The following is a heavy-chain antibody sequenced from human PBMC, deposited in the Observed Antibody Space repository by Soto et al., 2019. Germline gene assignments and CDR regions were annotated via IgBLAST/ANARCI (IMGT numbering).Heavy chain of an antibody. J-gene: IGHJ6*02. D-gene: IGHD2-8*01. V-gene: IGHV1-2*04. Sequence: ASVKVPCKASGYSFTDYHIHGVRQAPGQGLEWLGRINPKSGGTSTAQKFQGWVTMTTDTSISTASMELTRLTSDDTAIYYCARGDSTDCSNGVCSFFYNHDMDVWGQGTTVTVSS. CDR1: GYSFTDYH. CDR2: INPKSGGT. CDR3: ARGDSTDCSNGVCSFFYNHDMDV.